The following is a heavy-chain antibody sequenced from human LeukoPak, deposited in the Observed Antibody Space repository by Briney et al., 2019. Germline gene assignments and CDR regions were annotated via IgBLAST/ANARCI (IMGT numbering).Heavy chain of an antibody. CDR1: GFTFTTYS. Sequence: GGSLRLSCEASGFTFTTYSMSWVRQAPGKGLEWVANIKQDGSEKYYVDSVKGRFTISRDNAKNSLYLQMNSLRAEDTAVYYCVRDRSTVAGTFYYYYGMDVWGQGTTVTVSS. D-gene: IGHD6-19*01. J-gene: IGHJ6*02. CDR2: IKQDGSEK. V-gene: IGHV3-7*01. CDR3: VRDRSTVAGTFYYYYGMDV.